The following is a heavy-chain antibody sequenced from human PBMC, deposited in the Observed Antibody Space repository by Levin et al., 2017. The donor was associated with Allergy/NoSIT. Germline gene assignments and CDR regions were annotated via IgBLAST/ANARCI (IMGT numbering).Heavy chain of an antibody. Sequence: SCAASGFTFSSYNMNWVRQAPGKGLEWVSSISSSSSSIYYADSVKGRFTISRDNAENSLYLLMNSLRAEDTAVYYCARGYSSGWSYYYYGLDVWGQGTTVTVSS. CDR2: ISSSSSSI. D-gene: IGHD6-19*01. CDR3: ARGYSSGWSYYYYGLDV. V-gene: IGHV3-21*01. CDR1: GFTFSSYN. J-gene: IGHJ6*02.